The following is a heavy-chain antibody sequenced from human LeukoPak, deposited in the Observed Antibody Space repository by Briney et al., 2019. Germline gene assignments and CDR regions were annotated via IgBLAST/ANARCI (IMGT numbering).Heavy chain of an antibody. D-gene: IGHD1-1*01. Sequence: GGSLRLSCAASGFTLSFYNMNWVRQAPGKGLEWVSFISSSSNYIYYADSVKGRFTISRDNAKNSLYLQLSSLRDEDTAVYYCARDCRLNCARQPGFDSWGQGTLVTVSS. J-gene: IGHJ5*01. CDR2: ISSSSNYI. CDR3: ARDCRLNCARQPGFDS. CDR1: GFTLSFYN. V-gene: IGHV3-21*01.